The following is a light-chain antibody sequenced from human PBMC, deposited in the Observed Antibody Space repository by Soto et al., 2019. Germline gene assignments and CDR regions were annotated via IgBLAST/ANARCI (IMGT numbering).Light chain of an antibody. CDR2: KAS. V-gene: IGKV1-5*03. CDR3: QQYNSWYT. CDR1: ESISSW. Sequence: DIQMTQSPSTLSASVGDRVTITCRASESISSWLAWYQQKPGKASKFLIYKASSLESGVPSRFSGSGSGTEFTLTISSLQPDDFATYYCQQYNSWYTFGQGTKLAIK. J-gene: IGKJ2*01.